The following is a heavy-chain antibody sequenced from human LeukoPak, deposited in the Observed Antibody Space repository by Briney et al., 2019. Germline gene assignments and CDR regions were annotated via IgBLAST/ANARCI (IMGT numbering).Heavy chain of an antibody. CDR3: ARQLPPRSWSPFKFDD. J-gene: IGHJ4*02. CDR1: GYTFTSYG. Sequence: GASVRVSCKASGYTFTSYGISWVRQAPGQGLEWMGWISAYNGNTNYAQKLQGRVTMTTDTSTSTAYMELRILRSDDTAVYYCARQLPPRSWSPFKFDDWGQETLVTVSS. D-gene: IGHD1-26*01. CDR2: ISAYNGNT. V-gene: IGHV1-18*01.